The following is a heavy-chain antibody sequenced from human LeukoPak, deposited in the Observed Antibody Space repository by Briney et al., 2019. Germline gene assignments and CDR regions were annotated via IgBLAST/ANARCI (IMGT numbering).Heavy chain of an antibody. CDR3: VGAFLGY. CDR1: GLTFSNTW. CDR2: ITSNSDGGAT. Sequence: GGSLRLSCAVSGLTFSNTWMSWFRQAPGKGLEWVGHITSNSDGGATNYGAPVKGRFTISRDDSKNTLYLQMSSLTTEDTAIYYCVGAFLGYWGQGTLVTVSS. D-gene: IGHD3-16*01. J-gene: IGHJ4*02. V-gene: IGHV3-15*01.